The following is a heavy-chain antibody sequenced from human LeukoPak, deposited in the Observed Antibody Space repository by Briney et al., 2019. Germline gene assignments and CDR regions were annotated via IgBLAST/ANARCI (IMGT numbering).Heavy chain of an antibody. J-gene: IGHJ4*02. V-gene: IGHV1-8*01. CDR3: ARLVSGYDFVDY. D-gene: IGHD5-12*01. Sequence: ASVKVSCKASGYTFTSYDINWVRQATGQGLEWMGWVNPNSGNTGYAQKFQGRVTMTRNTSISTAYMELSSLRSEDTAVYYCARLVSGYDFVDYWGQGTLVTVSS. CDR1: GYTFTSYD. CDR2: VNPNSGNT.